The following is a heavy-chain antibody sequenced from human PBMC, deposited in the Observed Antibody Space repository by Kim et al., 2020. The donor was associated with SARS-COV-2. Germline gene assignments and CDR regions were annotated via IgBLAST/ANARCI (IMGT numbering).Heavy chain of an antibody. CDR3: AREAYYYYYGMDV. V-gene: IGHV3-48*02. Sequence: YADSVKGQFTISRENAKNSLYLQMNSLRDEDTAVYYCAREAYYYYYGMDVWGQGTTVTVSS. J-gene: IGHJ6*02.